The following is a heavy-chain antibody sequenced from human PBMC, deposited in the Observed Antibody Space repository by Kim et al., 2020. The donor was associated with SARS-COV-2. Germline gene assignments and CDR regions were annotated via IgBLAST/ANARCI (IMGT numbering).Heavy chain of an antibody. CDR2: IKQDGSEK. CDR1: GFTFSSYW. V-gene: IGHV3-7*01. Sequence: GGSLRLSCAASGFTFSSYWMSCVRQAPGKGLEWVANIKQDGSEKYYVDSVKGRFTISRDNAKNSLYLQMNSLRAEDTAVYYCARLYYYGSGSYYSSFDYWGQGTLVTVSS. J-gene: IGHJ4*02. D-gene: IGHD3-10*01. CDR3: ARLYYYGSGSYYSSFDY.